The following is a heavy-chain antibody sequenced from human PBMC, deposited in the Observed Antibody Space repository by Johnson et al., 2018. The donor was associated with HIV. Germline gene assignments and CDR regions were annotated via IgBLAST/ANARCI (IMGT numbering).Heavy chain of an antibody. Sequence: KGLEWVSVIYSGCSTYYADSVKGRFTISRENAKNSLYLQMNSLRAGDTAVYYCARGSSYYYDSSGSDAFDIWGQGTMVTVSS. J-gene: IGHJ3*02. CDR3: ARGSSYYYDSSGSDAFDI. CDR2: IYSGCST. D-gene: IGHD3-22*01. V-gene: IGHV3-53*01.